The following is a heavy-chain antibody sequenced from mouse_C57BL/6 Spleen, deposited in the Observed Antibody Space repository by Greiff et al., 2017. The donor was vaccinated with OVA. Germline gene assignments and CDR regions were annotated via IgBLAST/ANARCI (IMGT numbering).Heavy chain of an antibody. CDR3: AKEYDREDYYAMDY. D-gene: IGHD2-14*01. CDR2: IWSGGST. V-gene: IGHV2-2*01. J-gene: IGHJ4*01. Sequence: VQLKESGPGLMQPSQSLSISCTVSGFSLTSSGVHWVRQSPGKGLEWLGVIWSGGSTDNNAAFIPSLSINKYNAKSQFLCKMNSLQADDTAIYYCAKEYDREDYYAMDYWGQGTSVTVSS. CDR1: GFSLTSSG.